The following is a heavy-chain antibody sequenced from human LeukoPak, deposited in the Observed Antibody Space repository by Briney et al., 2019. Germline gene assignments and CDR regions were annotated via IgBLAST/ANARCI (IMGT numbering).Heavy chain of an antibody. CDR2: ISYSGST. D-gene: IGHD4-17*01. CDR1: GGSISSYY. J-gene: IGHJ6*03. Sequence: SQTLSLTCTVSGGSISSYYWRWIRQPPGKGLEWIGYISYSGSTNYNPSLKSRVTISVDTSKNQFSLKLSSVTAADTAVYYCARVGPDYGDYYYYYYYMDVWGKWTTVTVSS. V-gene: IGHV4-59*01. CDR3: ARVGPDYGDYYYYYYYMDV.